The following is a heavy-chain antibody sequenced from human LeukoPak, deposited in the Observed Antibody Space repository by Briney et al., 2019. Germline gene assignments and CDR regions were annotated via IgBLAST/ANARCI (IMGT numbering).Heavy chain of an antibody. CDR2: IYYSGST. J-gene: IGHJ4*02. Sequence: PSETLSLTCTVSGGSISSSSYYWGWIRQPPGKGPEWIGSIYYSGSTYYNPSLKSRVTISVDTSKNQFSLKLSSVTAADTAVYYCASPIKVVGVFDYWGQGTLVTVSS. CDR3: ASPIKVVGVFDY. V-gene: IGHV4-39*01. D-gene: IGHD1-26*01. CDR1: GGSISSSSYY.